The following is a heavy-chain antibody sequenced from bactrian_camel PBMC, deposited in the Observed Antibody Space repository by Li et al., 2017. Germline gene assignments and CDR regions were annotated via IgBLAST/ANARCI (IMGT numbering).Heavy chain of an antibody. CDR2: INSVGKS. D-gene: IGHD4*01. V-gene: IGHV3S55*01. J-gene: IGHJ6*01. CDR3: AADLSPYSDCSDRRIGY. CDR1: GLTFSTYC. Sequence: VQLVESGGGSVQAGGSLRLSCAISGLTFSTYCMGWFRQAPGIECELVSTINSVGKSYYLDSVKGRFTISQDNAKTTAYLQMDSLKPEDTAVYYCAADLSPYSDCSDRRIGYWGQGTQVTVS.